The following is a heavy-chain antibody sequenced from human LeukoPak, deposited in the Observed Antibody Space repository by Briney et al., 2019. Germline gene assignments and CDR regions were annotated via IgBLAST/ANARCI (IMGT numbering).Heavy chain of an antibody. CDR1: GGSISSYY. CDR2: IYYSGST. V-gene: IGHV4-59*08. J-gene: IGHJ4*02. Sequence: SETLSLTCTVSGGSISSYYWSWIRQPPGKGLEWIGYIYYSGSTNYNPSLKSRVTISVDTSKNQFSLKLCSVTAADTAMYYCASKVAYCSGGSCYGYFDYWGQGTLVTVSS. D-gene: IGHD2-15*01. CDR3: ASKVAYCSGGSCYGYFDY.